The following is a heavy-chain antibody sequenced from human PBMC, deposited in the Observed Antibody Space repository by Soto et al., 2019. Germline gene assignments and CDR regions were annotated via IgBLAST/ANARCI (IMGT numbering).Heavy chain of an antibody. Sequence: QVQLQESGPGLVKPSETLSLTCTVSGGSISSYYWSWIRQPPGKGLEWIGYIYYSGSTNYNPSLKSRVTISVDTSKNQFSLKLSSVTAADTAVYYCAREDHSSSSDFGFDYWGQGTLVTVSS. CDR2: IYYSGST. D-gene: IGHD6-6*01. J-gene: IGHJ4*02. V-gene: IGHV4-59*01. CDR3: AREDHSSSSDFGFDY. CDR1: GGSISSYY.